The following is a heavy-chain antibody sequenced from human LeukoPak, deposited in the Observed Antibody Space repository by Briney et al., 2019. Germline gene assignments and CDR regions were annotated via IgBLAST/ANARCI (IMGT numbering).Heavy chain of an antibody. Sequence: GASVKVSRKASGGTFSSYAISWVRQAPGQGLEWMGRIIPIFGIANYAQKFQGRVTITADKSTSTAYMELSSLRSEDTAVYYCARDPLDTGEGSLPRAYYYYGMDVWGQGTTVTVSS. CDR3: ARDPLDTGEGSLPRAYYYYGMDV. V-gene: IGHV1-69*04. D-gene: IGHD1-26*01. CDR1: GGTFSSYA. CDR2: IIPIFGIA. J-gene: IGHJ6*02.